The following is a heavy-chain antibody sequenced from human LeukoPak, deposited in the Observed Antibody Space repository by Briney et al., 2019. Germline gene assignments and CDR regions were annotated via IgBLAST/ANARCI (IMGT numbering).Heavy chain of an antibody. V-gene: IGHV4-39*01. CDR1: GGSISSSSYY. J-gene: IGHJ3*02. Sequence: SETLSLTCTVSGGSISSSSYYWGWIRQPPGKGLEWIGSIYYSGSTYYNPSLKSRVTISVDTSKNQFSLKPSSVTAADTAVYYCARDHYCSGGSCYDSNDAFDIWGQGTMVTVSS. CDR3: ARDHYCSGGSCYDSNDAFDI. CDR2: IYYSGST. D-gene: IGHD2-15*01.